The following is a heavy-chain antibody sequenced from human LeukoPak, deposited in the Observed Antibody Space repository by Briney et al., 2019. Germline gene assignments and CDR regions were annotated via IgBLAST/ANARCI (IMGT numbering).Heavy chain of an antibody. CDR2: IIPIYGTA. D-gene: IGHD3-3*01. Sequence: SVKVSCKASGGTFSSYAISWVRQAPGQGLEWMGGIIPIYGTANYAQKFQGRVTITADESTSTAYMELSSLRSEDTAVYYCAKERGTIFGNAFDIWGQGTMVTVSS. CDR1: GGTFSSYA. V-gene: IGHV1-69*13. J-gene: IGHJ3*02. CDR3: AKERGTIFGNAFDI.